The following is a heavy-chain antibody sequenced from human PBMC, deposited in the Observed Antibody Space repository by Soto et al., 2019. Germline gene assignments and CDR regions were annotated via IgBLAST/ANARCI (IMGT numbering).Heavy chain of an antibody. Sequence: ASVKVSCKASGYTFTSYGISWVRQAPGQGLEWMGWISAYNGNTNYAQKLQGRVTMTTDTSTSTAYMELRSLRSDDTAVYYCAREISGSGRPEDYYYYGMDVWGQGTTVTVSS. D-gene: IGHD3-10*01. J-gene: IGHJ6*02. CDR2: ISAYNGNT. CDR3: AREISGSGRPEDYYYYGMDV. CDR1: GYTFTSYG. V-gene: IGHV1-18*01.